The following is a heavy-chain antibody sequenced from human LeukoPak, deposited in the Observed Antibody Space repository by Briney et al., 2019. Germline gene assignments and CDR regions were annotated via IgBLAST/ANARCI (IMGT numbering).Heavy chain of an antibody. Sequence: SETLSLTCTVSGGSISSSSYYWGWIRQPPGKGLEWIGSIYYSGSTYYNPSLKSRVTISVDTSKNQFSLKLSSVTASDTAVYYCARHAGVAAAAYFDYWGQGTLVTVSS. CDR1: GGSISSSSYY. V-gene: IGHV4-39*01. CDR2: IYYSGST. CDR3: ARHAGVAAAAYFDY. J-gene: IGHJ4*02. D-gene: IGHD6-13*01.